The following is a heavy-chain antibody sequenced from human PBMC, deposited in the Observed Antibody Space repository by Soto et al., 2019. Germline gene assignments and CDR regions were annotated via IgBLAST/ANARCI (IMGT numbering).Heavy chain of an antibody. CDR3: AKDSYAPHV. CDR1: GFTFRRYG. D-gene: IGHD4-17*01. V-gene: IGHV3-30*18. J-gene: IGHJ6*02. CDR2: ISYDGSSK. Sequence: GGSMRLYCPPSGFTFRRYGIHWVRQAPCKGLEWLAVISYDGSSKYYTASVKVRFTLSRDNSKNTLYLQMNSLRDEDTAVYLCAKDSYAPHVWGQGTTVTTS.